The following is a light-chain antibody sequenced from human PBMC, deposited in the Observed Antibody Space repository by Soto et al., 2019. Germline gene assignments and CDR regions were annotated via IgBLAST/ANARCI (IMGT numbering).Light chain of an antibody. Sequence: QSVLTQPPSASGTPGQRVTISCSGSSASIGSNTVNWYQQLPGTAPKLLIYSNNQRPSGVPDRFSGSKSGTSASLAISGLQSEDEADFYCAAWDDSLNGYVSGTVTKLTV. CDR1: SASIGSNT. J-gene: IGLJ1*01. CDR3: AAWDDSLNGYV. V-gene: IGLV1-44*01. CDR2: SNN.